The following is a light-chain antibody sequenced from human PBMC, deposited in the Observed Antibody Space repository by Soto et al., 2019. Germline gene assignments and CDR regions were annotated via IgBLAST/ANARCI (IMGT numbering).Light chain of an antibody. CDR2: LNSDGSH. V-gene: IGLV4-69*01. J-gene: IGLJ2*01. CDR3: QTWGTGIVV. CDR1: SGHSSYA. Sequence: QLLLTQSPSASASLGASVKLTCTLSSGHSSYAIAWHQQQPEKGPRYLMKLNSDGSHSKGDGIPDRCSGSSSGAERYLTISSLQSEDEADYYCQTWGTGIVVFGGGTKLTVL.